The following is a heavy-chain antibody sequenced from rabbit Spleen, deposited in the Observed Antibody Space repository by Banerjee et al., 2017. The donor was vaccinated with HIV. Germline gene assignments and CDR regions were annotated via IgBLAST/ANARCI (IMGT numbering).Heavy chain of an antibody. CDR2: IDPLFGST. J-gene: IGHJ6*01. CDR1: GFTISSSYW. Sequence: QEQVEESGGGLVQPEGSLTLTCTASGFTISSSYWICWVRQAPGKGLEWIGYIDPLFGSTYYANWVNGRFSISRENAQNTVFLQMTSLTAADTATYFCARDTSSSFSSYGMDLWGQGTLVTV. D-gene: IGHD1-1*01. V-gene: IGHV1S45*01. CDR3: ARDTSSSFSSYGMDL.